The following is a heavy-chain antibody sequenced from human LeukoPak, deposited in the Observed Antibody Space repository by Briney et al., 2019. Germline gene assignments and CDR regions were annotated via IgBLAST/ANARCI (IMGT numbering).Heavy chain of an antibody. CDR1: GFTFSSYW. CDR3: VRGGGLDV. D-gene: IGHD3-16*01. Sequence: GGSLRLSCAASGFTFSSYWMNWARQAPGKGLEWVASINHNGNVNYYVDSVKGRFTISRDNAKNSLYLQMSNLRAEDTAVYFCVRGGGLDVWGQGATVTVSS. CDR2: INHNGNVN. V-gene: IGHV3-7*03. J-gene: IGHJ6*02.